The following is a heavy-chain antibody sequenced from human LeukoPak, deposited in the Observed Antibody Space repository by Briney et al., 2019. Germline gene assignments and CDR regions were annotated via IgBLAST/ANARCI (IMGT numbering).Heavy chain of an antibody. CDR3: ATVPSRAVDILTGLIW. J-gene: IGHJ4*02. D-gene: IGHD3-9*01. V-gene: IGHV1-24*01. Sequence: PVASVKVSCKVSGYTLTELSMHWVRQAPGEGLEWMGGFDPEDGETIYAQKFQGRVTMTEDTSTDTAYMELSSLRSEDTAVYYCATVPSRAVDILTGLIWWGQGTLVTVSS. CDR2: FDPEDGET. CDR1: GYTLTELS.